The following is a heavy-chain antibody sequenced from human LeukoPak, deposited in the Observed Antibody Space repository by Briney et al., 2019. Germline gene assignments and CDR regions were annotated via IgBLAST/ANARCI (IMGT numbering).Heavy chain of an antibody. CDR1: GFIFSNAW. CDR2: IKSKTDGGTT. Sequence: PGGSLRLSCAGSGFIFSNAWMSWVRQAPGKGLEWVGRIKSKTDGGTTDYAAPVKGRFTISRDDSKNTLYLQMNSLKTEDTAVYYCTTMIPSVLLWFGELSEGIIDYWGQGTLVTVSS. CDR3: TTMIPSVLLWFGELSEGIIDY. D-gene: IGHD3-10*01. J-gene: IGHJ4*02. V-gene: IGHV3-15*01.